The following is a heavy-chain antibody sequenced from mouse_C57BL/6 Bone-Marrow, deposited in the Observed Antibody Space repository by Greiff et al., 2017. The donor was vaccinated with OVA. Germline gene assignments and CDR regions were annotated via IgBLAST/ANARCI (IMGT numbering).Heavy chain of an antibody. CDR2: IDPSDSYT. CDR1: GYTFTSYW. J-gene: IGHJ2*01. CDR3: ARLITTFDY. D-gene: IGHD1-1*01. Sequence: QVQLQQLGAELVRPGTSVKLSCKAPGYTFTSYWMHWVKKRPGQGLEWIGVIDPSDSYTNYNQKFKGKATLTVDTSSSTAYMQLSSLTSEDSAVYYCARLITTFDYWGQGTTLTVSS. V-gene: IGHV1-59*01.